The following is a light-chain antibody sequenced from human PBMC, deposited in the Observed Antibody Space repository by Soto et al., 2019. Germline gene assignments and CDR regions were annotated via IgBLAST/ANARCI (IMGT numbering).Light chain of an antibody. CDR3: KQYFFPLLA. V-gene: IGKV1-5*01. J-gene: IGKJ3*01. CDR2: DAS. CDR1: QSISKW. Sequence: DIQMTQSPSTLSASVGDRVTITCRASQSISKWLAWYQLKPGQAPKHLIYDASSLESGVPSRLSDSGSETDLTLTISTLLPDVFAPYSSKQYFFPLLAFAPGTKVDI.